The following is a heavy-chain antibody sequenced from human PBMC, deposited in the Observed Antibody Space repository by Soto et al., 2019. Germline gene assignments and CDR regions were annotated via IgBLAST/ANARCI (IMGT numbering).Heavy chain of an antibody. CDR3: ARGRIVLLWFGESLGGHWFDP. J-gene: IGHJ5*02. Sequence: QVQLVQSGAEVKKPGASVKVSCKASGYTFTSYDINWVRQATGQGLAWMGWMNPNSGNTGYAQKFQGRITMTRNTSISTAYMERSSLRSEDTAVYYCARGRIVLLWFGESLGGHWFDPWGQGTLVTVSS. D-gene: IGHD3-10*01. V-gene: IGHV1-8*01. CDR2: MNPNSGNT. CDR1: GYTFTSYD.